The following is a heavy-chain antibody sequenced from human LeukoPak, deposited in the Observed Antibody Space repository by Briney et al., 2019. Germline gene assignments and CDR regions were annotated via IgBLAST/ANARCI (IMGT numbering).Heavy chain of an antibody. CDR1: GLIFSDYY. CDR3: ARDDGRRATSTVVFGN. Sequence: GGSVRLSCAVSGLIFSDYYMSWIRQAPGEGLEWISYISGSGSSTNYADSVKGRFTISRDNAKNSLYLQMNSLRAEDTAMYYCARDDGRRATSTVVFGNWGQGTLVTVSS. D-gene: IGHD2-2*01. CDR2: ISGSGSST. V-gene: IGHV3-11*04. J-gene: IGHJ4*02.